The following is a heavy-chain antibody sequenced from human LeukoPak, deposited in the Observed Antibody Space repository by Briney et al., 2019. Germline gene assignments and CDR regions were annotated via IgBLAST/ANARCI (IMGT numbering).Heavy chain of an antibody. CDR2: IRNKANGGTT. CDR1: GFTFSDDA. CDR3: SRFYSSGWASGAFDI. D-gene: IGHD3-22*01. J-gene: IGHJ3*02. Sequence: GGSLRLSCPTSGFTFSDDAVSWVRQAPGKGLEWIGFIRNKANGGTTEYAASVKGRFTISRDDSKTIAHLQMSSLKTEDTAVYYCSRFYSSGWASGAFDIWGQGTMVTVSS. V-gene: IGHV3-49*04.